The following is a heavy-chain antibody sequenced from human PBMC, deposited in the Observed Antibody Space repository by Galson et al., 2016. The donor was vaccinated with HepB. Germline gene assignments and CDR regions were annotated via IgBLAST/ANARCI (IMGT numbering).Heavy chain of an antibody. V-gene: IGHV4-34*01. CDR2: INHSGNT. CDR1: TGYY. Sequence: TGYYWTWIRQPPGKGLEWIGEINHSGNTNYNPSLKSRVNLSVDMSKKQFTLELTSVTAADTAIYYCARGTYYDSATRFDPWGQGTPVTVAS. D-gene: IGHD3-3*01. J-gene: IGHJ5*02. CDR3: ARGTYYDSATRFDP.